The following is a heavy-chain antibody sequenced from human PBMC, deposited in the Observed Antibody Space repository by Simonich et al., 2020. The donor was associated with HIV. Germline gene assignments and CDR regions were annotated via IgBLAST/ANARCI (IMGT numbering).Heavy chain of an antibody. D-gene: IGHD3-16*01. CDR1: GYSISSGYY. Sequence: QVQLQESGPGLVKPSETLSLTCAVSGYSISSGYYWDWIRQPPGKGLEWVGSIYHIGTTNNNPSLKSRVTISRDTSKNQFSLKLSSVTAADTAVYYCARGGGDGYNYWGQGILVTVSS. CDR3: ARGGGDGYNY. V-gene: IGHV4-38-2*01. CDR2: IYHIGTT. J-gene: IGHJ4*02.